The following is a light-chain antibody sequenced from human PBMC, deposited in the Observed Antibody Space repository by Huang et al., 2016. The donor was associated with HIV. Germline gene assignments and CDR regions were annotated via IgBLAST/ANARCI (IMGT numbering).Light chain of an antibody. CDR1: QDISNY. J-gene: IGKJ4*01. V-gene: IGKV1-33*01. CDR3: QQYDNLPR. CDR2: DAS. Sequence: DIQMTQSPSSLSASVGDRVTITCQASQDISNYLNWYQLKPGKAPKLLIYDASNLETGVPSRFSGSGSGTDFTFTISSLQPEDIATYYCQQYDNLPRFGGGTKVEIK.